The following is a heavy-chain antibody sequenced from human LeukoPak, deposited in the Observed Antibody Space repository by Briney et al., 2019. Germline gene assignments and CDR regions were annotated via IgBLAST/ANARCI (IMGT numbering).Heavy chain of an antibody. V-gene: IGHV3-30*02. Sequence: GWSLTLSCPACGFTFRSYGMHWVRQAPGKGLEWVAFIRYDGSNKYYADSVKGRFTISRDNSKNTLYLQMNGPRAEDTAVYYCAKDRGNYYFDYWGQGTLVTVSS. CDR3: AKDRGNYYFDY. J-gene: IGHJ4*02. CDR1: GFTFRSYG. D-gene: IGHD1-7*01. CDR2: IRYDGSNK.